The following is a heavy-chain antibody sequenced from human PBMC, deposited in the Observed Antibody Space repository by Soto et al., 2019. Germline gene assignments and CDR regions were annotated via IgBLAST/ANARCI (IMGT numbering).Heavy chain of an antibody. D-gene: IGHD2-2*01. J-gene: IGHJ3*02. CDR2: ISSSSSTI. V-gene: IGHV3-48*01. Sequence: GGSLRHSCAASGFTFSSYSMNWVRQAPGKGLEWVSYISSSSSTIYYADSVKGRFTISRDNAKNSLYLQMNSLRAEDTAVYYCARGRRCSSTSCYRFYAFDIWGQGTMVTVSS. CDR3: ARGRRCSSTSCYRFYAFDI. CDR1: GFTFSSYS.